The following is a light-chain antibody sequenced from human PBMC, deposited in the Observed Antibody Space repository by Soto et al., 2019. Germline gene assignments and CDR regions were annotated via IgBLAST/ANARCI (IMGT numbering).Light chain of an antibody. CDR1: EDIGIY. V-gene: IGKV1-33*01. J-gene: IGKJ4*01. CDR3: QQCQSLPLT. Sequence: DIQMTQSPSSLSASVGDRVSFSCQASEDIGIYLNWYHQKEGEAPKLLIYAASNLETGVPLRFRGSGSGTHFTFTISSLQPDAFGTYFCQQCQSLPLTFGGGT. CDR2: AAS.